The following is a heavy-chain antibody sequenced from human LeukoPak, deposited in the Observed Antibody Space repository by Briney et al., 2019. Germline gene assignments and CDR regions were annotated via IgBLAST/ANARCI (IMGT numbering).Heavy chain of an antibody. CDR1: GYTFTSYD. V-gene: IGHV1-8*01. D-gene: IGHD2-2*01. Sequence: ASVKVSCKASGYTFTSYDINWVRQATGQGLEWMGWMNPNTGNTGYAQKFQGRVTMTRDTSISTAYMEFSRLTSDDTAVYYCARTKPPCTSCLLLDYWGQGTLVTVSS. CDR2: MNPNTGNT. CDR3: ARTKPPCTSCLLLDY. J-gene: IGHJ4*02.